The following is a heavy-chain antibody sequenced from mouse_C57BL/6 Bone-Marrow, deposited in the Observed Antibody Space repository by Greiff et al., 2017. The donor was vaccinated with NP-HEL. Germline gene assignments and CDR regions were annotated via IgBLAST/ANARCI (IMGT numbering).Heavy chain of an antibody. J-gene: IGHJ2*01. CDR1: GIDFSRYW. D-gene: IGHD2-5*01. Sequence: DVKLQESGGGLVQPGGSLKLSCAASGIDFSRYWMSWVRRAPGKGLEWIGEINPDSSTINYAPSLKDKFIISRDNAKNTLYLQMSKVRSEDTALYYCARDYSNYPGYYFDYWGQGTTLTVSS. CDR3: ARDYSNYPGYYFDY. V-gene: IGHV4-1*01. CDR2: INPDSSTI.